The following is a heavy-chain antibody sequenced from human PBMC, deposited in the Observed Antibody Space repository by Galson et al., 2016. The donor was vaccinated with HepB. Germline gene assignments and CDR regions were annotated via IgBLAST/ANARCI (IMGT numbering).Heavy chain of an antibody. J-gene: IGHJ4*02. V-gene: IGHV3-30-3*02. CDR2: VSYDGEDK. CDR1: GFNFRPYD. CDR3: VKQGPAALHSHFDF. Sequence: LSCAASGFNFRPYDMHWVRQAPGKGLEWVTSVSYDGEDKNYADSVKGRFSISRDNSKNTVSLQMSSLRGEDTAVYYCVKQGPAALHSHFDFWGQGTLVTVSS. D-gene: IGHD2-2*01.